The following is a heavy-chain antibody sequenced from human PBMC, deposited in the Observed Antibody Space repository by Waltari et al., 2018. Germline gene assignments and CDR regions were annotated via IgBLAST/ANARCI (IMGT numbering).Heavy chain of an antibody. V-gene: IGHV3-23*01. CDR3: EVSSSSFGNY. CDR1: GFTFSNYA. Sequence: EVKLLQSGGDLVQPGGSLRLPCAASGFTFSNYAMDWVRQDPGGGLEWVSSISGSGDSVDSADSVKGRFTTSRDNSKNIMYLQMNSLRVEDTALYYCEVSSSSFGNYWGQGALVTVSS. D-gene: IGHD6-6*01. J-gene: IGHJ4*02. CDR2: ISGSGDSV.